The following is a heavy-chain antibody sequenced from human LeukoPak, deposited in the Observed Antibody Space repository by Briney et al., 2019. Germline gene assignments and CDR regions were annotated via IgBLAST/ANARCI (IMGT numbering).Heavy chain of an antibody. D-gene: IGHD5-18*01. CDR2: IKQDGSEK. CDR3: ARLLGYNFVYS. V-gene: IGHV3-7*01. J-gene: IGHJ4*02. CDR1: GFTFISYW. Sequence: GGSLRLSCTASGFTFISYWMSWVRQAPGKGLEWVTNIKQDGSEKYYVDSVKGRFTVSRDNAKNSLYLQMNSLRAEDTAVYYCARLLGYNFVYSWGQGTLVTVSS.